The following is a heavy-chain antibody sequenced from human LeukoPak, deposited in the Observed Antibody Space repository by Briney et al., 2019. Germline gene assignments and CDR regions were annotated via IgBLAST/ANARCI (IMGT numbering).Heavy chain of an antibody. CDR3: ARHSTRGVDAFDI. Sequence: SETLSLTCTVSGGSISSSSYYWGWIRQPPGKGLEWIGRIYTSGSTNYNPSLKSRVTISVDTSKNQFSLKLSSVTAADTAVYYCARHSTRGVDAFDIWGQGTMVTVSS. CDR2: IYTSGST. CDR1: GGSISSSSYY. J-gene: IGHJ3*02. V-gene: IGHV4-39*07. D-gene: IGHD5/OR15-5a*01.